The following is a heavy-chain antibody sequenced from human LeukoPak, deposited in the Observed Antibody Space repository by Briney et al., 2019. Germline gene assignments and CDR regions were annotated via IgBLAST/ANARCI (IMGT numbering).Heavy chain of an antibody. CDR1: GGTFSSYA. CDR2: IIPIFGTA. D-gene: IGHD3-22*01. J-gene: IGHJ4*02. V-gene: IGHV1-69*13. CDR3: ARVQYYDSSGYPSGTNFDY. Sequence: ASVKVSCKASGGTFSSYAISWVRQAPGQGLEWMGGIIPIFGTANYAQKFQGRVTITADESTSTAYMELSSLRSEDTAVYYCARVQYYDSSGYPSGTNFDYWGQGTLVTVSS.